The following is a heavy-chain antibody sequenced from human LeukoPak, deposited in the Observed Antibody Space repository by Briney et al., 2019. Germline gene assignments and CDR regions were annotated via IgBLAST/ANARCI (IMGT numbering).Heavy chain of an antibody. CDR1: GGSFSGYY. CDR3: ARLEAGRYYYDSSGYEDAFDI. V-gene: IGHV4-34*01. J-gene: IGHJ3*02. D-gene: IGHD3-22*01. Sequence: PSETLSLTCAVYGGSFSGYYWSWIRQPPGKGLEWIGEINHSGSTNYNPSLKSRVTISVDTSKNQFSLKLSSVTAADTAVYYCARLEAGRYYYDSSGYEDAFDIWGQGTMVTVSS. CDR2: INHSGST.